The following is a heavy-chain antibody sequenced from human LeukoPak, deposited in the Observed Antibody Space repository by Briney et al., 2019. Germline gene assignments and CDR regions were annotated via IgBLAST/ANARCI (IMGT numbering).Heavy chain of an antibody. J-gene: IGHJ5*02. D-gene: IGHD1-26*01. CDR1: GYTFTSYD. CDR3: ARGVGAFNPNWFDP. CDR2: MNPNSGNT. V-gene: IGHV1-8*01. Sequence: ASVKVSCKASGYTFTSYDINWVRQATGQGLEWMGWMNPNSGNTGYAQKFQGRVTMTRNTSISTAYMELSSLRSEDTAVYYCARGVGAFNPNWFDPWGQGTLVTVSS.